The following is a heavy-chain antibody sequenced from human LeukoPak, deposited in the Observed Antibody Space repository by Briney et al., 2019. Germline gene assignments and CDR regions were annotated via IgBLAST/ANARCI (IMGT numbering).Heavy chain of an antibody. J-gene: IGHJ4*02. CDR2: ISGSSDST. D-gene: IGHD3-22*01. V-gene: IGHV3-23*01. CDR1: GFTFSSYA. CDR3: AKDRNYYDSSGYYARLDY. Sequence: PGGSLRLSCAASGFTFSSYAMSWVRQAPGKGLEWVSAISGSSDSTYYADSVKGRFTISRDNSKNTLYLQMNSLGAEDTAVYYCAKDRNYYDSSGYYARLDYWGQGTLVTVSS.